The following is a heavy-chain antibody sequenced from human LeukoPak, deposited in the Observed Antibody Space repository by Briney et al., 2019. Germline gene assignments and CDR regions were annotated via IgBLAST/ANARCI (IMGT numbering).Heavy chain of an antibody. V-gene: IGHV4-4*07. CDR2: IYTSGST. CDR1: GGFISSYY. J-gene: IGHJ6*02. CDR3: ARELQLRFLEWLSINQPPHYGMDV. Sequence: SETLSLTCTVFGGFISSYYWSWSRQPAGKGLEWIGRIYTSGSTNYNPSLKSRVTMSVDTSKNQFSLKLSSVTAADTAVYYCARELQLRFLEWLSINQPPHYGMDVWGQGTTVTVSS. D-gene: IGHD3-3*01.